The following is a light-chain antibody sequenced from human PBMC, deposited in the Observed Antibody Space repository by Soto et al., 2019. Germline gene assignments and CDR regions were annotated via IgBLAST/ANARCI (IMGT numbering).Light chain of an antibody. CDR2: GAS. Sequence: EIVLTQSPGTLSLSPGERATLSCRASQSVRSSYLAWYQQKPGQAPRLLIYGASSRATGIPDRFSGSGSGTDFTLTISRLEPEDSAVYYCQQYGTSSWTFGQGTKVEIK. V-gene: IGKV3-20*01. CDR3: QQYGTSSWT. J-gene: IGKJ1*01. CDR1: QSVRSSY.